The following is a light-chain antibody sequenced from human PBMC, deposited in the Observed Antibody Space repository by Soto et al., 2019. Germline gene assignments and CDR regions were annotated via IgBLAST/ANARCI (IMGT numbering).Light chain of an antibody. J-gene: IGLJ1*01. CDR1: SSDVGGYNY. Sequence: QSALTQPASVSGSPGQSITISCTGTSSDVGGYNYVSWYQQHPGKAPKLMIYDVSNRPSGVSNRFSGSKSGNTASLTISGLQAEDEADYYCSSYTSSFYVFGTGTRSLS. V-gene: IGLV2-14*01. CDR2: DVS. CDR3: SSYTSSFYV.